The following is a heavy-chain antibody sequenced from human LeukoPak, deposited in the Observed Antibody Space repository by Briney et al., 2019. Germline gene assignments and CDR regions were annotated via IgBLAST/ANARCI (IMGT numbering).Heavy chain of an antibody. Sequence: PGGSLRLSCAASGFTFSNYGMSWVRQAPGKGLEWVSVIYSGGSTYYADSVKGRFTISRDNSKNTLYLQMNSLRAEDTAVYYCASRDYYDSSGYNDAFDIWGQGTMVTVSS. CDR1: GFTFSNYG. J-gene: IGHJ3*02. CDR2: IYSGGST. CDR3: ASRDYYDSSGYNDAFDI. V-gene: IGHV3-53*01. D-gene: IGHD3-22*01.